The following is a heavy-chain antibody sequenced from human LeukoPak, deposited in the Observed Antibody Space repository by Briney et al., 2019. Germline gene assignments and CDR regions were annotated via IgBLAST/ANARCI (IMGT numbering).Heavy chain of an antibody. CDR2: FNHSGST. CDR3: ATLSTRPFNYYYGSRTYGTDV. V-gene: IGHV4-34*01. Sequence: SETLSLTCAVCGGSFSGYYWSWVRQPPGKGLEWIGEFNHSGSTNYNPSLKSRVTISVDTSKNQFSLKLSSVTAADTAVYYCATLSTRPFNYYYGSRTYGTDVWGQGTTVTVSS. J-gene: IGHJ6*02. CDR1: GGSFSGYY. D-gene: IGHD3-10*01.